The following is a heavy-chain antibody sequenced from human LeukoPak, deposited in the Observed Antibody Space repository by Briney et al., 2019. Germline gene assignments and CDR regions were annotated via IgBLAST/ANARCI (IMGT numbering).Heavy chain of an antibody. CDR3: AREFEATGFWALDY. Sequence: GGSLRLSCTVSGFTFNTYWMHWVRQAPGKGLVWVSRMNNDGRVISYADFVKGRFTISRDNAKNTLYLQMNSLRAEDTAVYYCAREFEATGFWALDYWGQGTLVTASS. D-gene: IGHD3-16*01. J-gene: IGHJ4*02. CDR2: MNNDGRVI. CDR1: GFTFNTYW. V-gene: IGHV3-74*01.